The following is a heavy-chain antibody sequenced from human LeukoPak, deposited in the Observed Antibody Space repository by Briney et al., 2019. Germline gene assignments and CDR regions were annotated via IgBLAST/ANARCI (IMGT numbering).Heavy chain of an antibody. CDR3: ARADYGLKYYFDY. V-gene: IGHV4-34*01. CDR1: GGTFSGYY. J-gene: IGHJ4*02. Sequence: PSETLSLTCAVSGGTFSGYYWTWIRQAPGKGLEWIGEINHSGSTNYNPSLKSRVTISVDTSNNHFSLKLSSVTAADTAVYYCARADYGLKYYFDYCGQGTLVTVSS. CDR2: INHSGST. D-gene: IGHD4-17*01.